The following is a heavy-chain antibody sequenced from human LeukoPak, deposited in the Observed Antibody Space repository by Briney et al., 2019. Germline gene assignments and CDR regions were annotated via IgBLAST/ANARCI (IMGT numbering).Heavy chain of an antibody. V-gene: IGHV4-34*01. CDR2: INHSGST. CDR1: GGSFSGYY. CDR3: ARDSGTTPYYMGV. D-gene: IGHD3-10*01. J-gene: IGHJ6*03. Sequence: SETLSLTCAVYGGSFSGYYWSWIRQPPGKGLEWIGEINHSGSTNYNPSLKSRVTISVDTSKNQFSLKLSSVTAADTAVYYCARDSGTTPYYMGVWGKGTTVTISS.